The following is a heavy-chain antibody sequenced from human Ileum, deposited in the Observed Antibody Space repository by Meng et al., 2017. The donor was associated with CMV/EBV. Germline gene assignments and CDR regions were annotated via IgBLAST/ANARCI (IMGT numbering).Heavy chain of an antibody. D-gene: IGHD1-14*01. J-gene: IGHJ4*03. Sequence: GESLKISCAASGFTFSNASMTWVRQAPGKGLEWIGRMKGNVDGVTVAYAAAVKGRFFISSDHSEYAFYLQMNSLKTEDTAVYYCSDHVDYWGHGTMVTVSS. CDR3: SDHVDY. CDR1: GFTFSNAS. CDR2: MKGNVDGVTV. V-gene: IGHV3-15*01.